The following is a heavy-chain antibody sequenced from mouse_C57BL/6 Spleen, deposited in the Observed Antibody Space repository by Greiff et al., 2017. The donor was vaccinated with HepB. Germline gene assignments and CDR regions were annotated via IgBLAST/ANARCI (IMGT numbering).Heavy chain of an antibody. CDR1: GFTFSSYA. CDR2: ISDGGSYT. J-gene: IGHJ2*01. Sequence: EVKLVESGGGLVKPGGSLKLSCAASGFTFSSYAMSWVRQTPEKRLEWVATISDGGSYTYYPDNVKGRFTISRDNAKNNLYLQMSHLKSEDTAMYYCAREEYYGNYVDYWGQGTTLTVSS. V-gene: IGHV5-4*01. CDR3: AREEYYGNYVDY. D-gene: IGHD2-1*01.